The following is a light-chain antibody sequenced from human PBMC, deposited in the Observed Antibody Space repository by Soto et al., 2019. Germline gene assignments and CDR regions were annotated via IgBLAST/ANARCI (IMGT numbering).Light chain of an antibody. CDR1: SSDVGGYNY. V-gene: IGLV2-8*01. Sequence: QSALTQPPSASGSPGQSVTISCTGTSSDVGGYNYVSWYQQHPGKAPKLMIYEVSKRPSGVPDRFSGSKSDNTASLTVSGLKAEDEADYYCSSYAGSNIYVFGTGTKVTVL. CDR3: SSYAGSNIYV. J-gene: IGLJ1*01. CDR2: EVS.